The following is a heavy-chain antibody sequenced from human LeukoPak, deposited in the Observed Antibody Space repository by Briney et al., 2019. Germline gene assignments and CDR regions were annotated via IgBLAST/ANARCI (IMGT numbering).Heavy chain of an antibody. V-gene: IGHV1-18*01. Sequence: GASVKVSCKASGYTFTSYGISWVRQAPGQGLEWMGWISAYNGNTNYAQKLQGRVTMTTDTSTSTAYMGLRSLRSDDTAVYYCARDWSRCGQLWPIDYWGQGTLVTVSS. D-gene: IGHD5-18*01. CDR1: GYTFTSYG. J-gene: IGHJ4*02. CDR3: ARDWSRCGQLWPIDY. CDR2: ISAYNGNT.